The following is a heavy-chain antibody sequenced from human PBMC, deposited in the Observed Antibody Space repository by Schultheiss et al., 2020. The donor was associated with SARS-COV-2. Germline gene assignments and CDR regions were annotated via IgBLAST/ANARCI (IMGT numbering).Heavy chain of an antibody. J-gene: IGHJ5*02. D-gene: IGHD1-26*01. CDR2: ISWNSRSI. CDR3: ARDRVTGGAPNWFDP. CDR1: GFTFDDYA. Sequence: GGSLRLSCAASGFTFDDYAMHWVRQAPGKGLEWVSGISWNSRSIEYADSVKGRFTISRDNSKNTLYLQMNSLRAEDTAVYYCARDRVTGGAPNWFDPWGQGTLVTVSS. V-gene: IGHV3-9*01.